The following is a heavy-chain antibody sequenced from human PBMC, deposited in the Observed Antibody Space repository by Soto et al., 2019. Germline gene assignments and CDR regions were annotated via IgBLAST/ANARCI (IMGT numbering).Heavy chain of an antibody. CDR3: EKDTVGSYSFWSGDCRDGLDV. CDR2: ISGSADGT. J-gene: IGHJ3*01. CDR1: GFTFDSYA. V-gene: IGHV3-23*01. Sequence: EVQLLESGGGLAQPGGSLRLSCVASGFTFDSYAISWVRQAPGERLQWIAAISGSADGTYDAHSMRGRFTISRDNAKKTVNLQMDSLSVEDTAVYICEKDTVGSYSFWSGDCRDGLDVWGQGTLVTVS. D-gene: IGHD3-3*01.